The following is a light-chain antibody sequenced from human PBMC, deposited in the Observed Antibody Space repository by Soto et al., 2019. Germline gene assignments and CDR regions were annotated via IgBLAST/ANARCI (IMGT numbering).Light chain of an antibody. Sequence: DIQMTQSPSSLSASLGDRVTITCRASQSISNFLNWFQHKPGKAPKLLIFKTSSLESGVPSRVSGNGSGTDFTLTISSLQSEDFATYYCQQSYSTLWTFGQGTKVDIK. J-gene: IGKJ1*01. CDR2: KTS. CDR3: QQSYSTLWT. V-gene: IGKV1-39*01. CDR1: QSISNF.